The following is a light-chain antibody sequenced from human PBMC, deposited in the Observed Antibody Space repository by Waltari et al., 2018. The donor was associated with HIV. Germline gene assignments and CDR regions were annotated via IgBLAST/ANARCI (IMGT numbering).Light chain of an antibody. J-gene: IGKJ1*01. V-gene: IGKV3-20*01. CDR3: QQFAGSVWT. Sequence: EIVLPQSPGTLSLSPGERATLYCRASQSVSDSYLVWYQQKPGQAPRLLIYGASNRATGIPDRFSGSGSGTDFTLTISRLDPEDFAVYYCQQFAGSVWTFGQGTRVEIK. CDR2: GAS. CDR1: QSVSDSY.